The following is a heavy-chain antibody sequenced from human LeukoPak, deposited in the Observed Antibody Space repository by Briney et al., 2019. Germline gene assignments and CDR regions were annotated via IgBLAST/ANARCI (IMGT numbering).Heavy chain of an antibody. Sequence: ASVKVSCKASGCTFTSYGISWVRQAPGQGLEWMGWISAYNGNTNYAQKLQGRVTMTTDTSTSTAYMELRSLRSDDTAVYYCARGPPTVTMIVEGDWGQGTLVTVSS. J-gene: IGHJ4*02. CDR3: ARGPPTVTMIVEGD. V-gene: IGHV1-18*01. D-gene: IGHD3-22*01. CDR2: ISAYNGNT. CDR1: GCTFTSYG.